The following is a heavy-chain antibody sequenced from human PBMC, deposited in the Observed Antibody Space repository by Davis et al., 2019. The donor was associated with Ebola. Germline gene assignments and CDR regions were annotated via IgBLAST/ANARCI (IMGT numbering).Heavy chain of an antibody. CDR2: IYYSGST. J-gene: IGHJ4*02. CDR3: ARDLVGRVFDY. Sequence: SETLSLTCVVSGGSISSYYWSWIRQPPGKGLEWIGYIYYSGSTNYNPSLKSRVTISVDKSKNQFSLKLSSVTAADTAVYYCARDLVGRVFDYWGQGTLVTVSS. D-gene: IGHD1-26*01. CDR1: GGSISSYY. V-gene: IGHV4-59*12.